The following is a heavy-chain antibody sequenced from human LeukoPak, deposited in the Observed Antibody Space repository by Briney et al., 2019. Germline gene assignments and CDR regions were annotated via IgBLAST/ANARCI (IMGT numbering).Heavy chain of an antibody. CDR2: IKQDGSEK. CDR3: AREMYYGDYGAYWFDP. J-gene: IGHJ5*02. CDR1: GFTFSSYW. Sequence: GGSLRLSCAASGFTFSSYWMSWVRQAPGKGLEWVANIKQDGSEKYYVDSVKGRFTISRDNSKNTLYLQMNSLRAEDTAVYYCAREMYYGDYGAYWFDPWGQGTLVTVSS. V-gene: IGHV3-7*01. D-gene: IGHD4-17*01.